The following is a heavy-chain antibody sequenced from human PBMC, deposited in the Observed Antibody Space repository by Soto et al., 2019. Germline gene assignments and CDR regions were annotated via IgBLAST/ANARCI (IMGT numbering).Heavy chain of an antibody. D-gene: IGHD5-18*01. V-gene: IGHV1-18*01. CDR3: AKLRVYSNGDFYY. Sequence: QVQLVQSGAEVKKPGASVKVSCKASGYTFTSYGISWVRQAPGQGLEWMGWITAYNGNTNYAQKLLGRVTMSTDTSTSTAYMELSTLRSADTAVYYCAKLRVYSNGDFYYCCQGTLVTVSS. CDR1: GYTFTSYG. J-gene: IGHJ4*02. CDR2: ITAYNGNT.